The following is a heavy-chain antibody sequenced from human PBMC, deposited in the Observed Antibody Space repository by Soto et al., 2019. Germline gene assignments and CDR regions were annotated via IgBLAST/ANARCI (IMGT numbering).Heavy chain of an antibody. J-gene: IGHJ6*02. Sequence: GGSLRLSCAASGFTFSSYSMNWVRQAPGKGLEWVSSISSSSSSYIYYADSVKGRFTISRDNAKNSLYLQMNSLRAEDTAVYYCASSSRDYYYYGMDVWGQGTTVTVSS. V-gene: IGHV3-21*01. D-gene: IGHD6-13*01. CDR2: ISSSSSSYI. CDR3: ASSSRDYYYYGMDV. CDR1: GFTFSSYS.